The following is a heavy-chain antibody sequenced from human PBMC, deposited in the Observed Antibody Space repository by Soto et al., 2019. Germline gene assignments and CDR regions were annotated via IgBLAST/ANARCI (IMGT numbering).Heavy chain of an antibody. CDR3: ARGNWKYGYFDY. Sequence: QVQLLESGGGVVQPGRSLRLSCAASGFTVSTSGMHWVRQAPGKGLEWVAVMWYERGNKYNVDSVKGRFTISRDNARNTSYLQMNSLRAEDTAVYYCARGNWKYGYFDYWGQGTLFTVSS. CDR1: GFTVSTSG. J-gene: IGHJ4*02. CDR2: MWYERGNK. V-gene: IGHV3-33*01. D-gene: IGHD1-7*01.